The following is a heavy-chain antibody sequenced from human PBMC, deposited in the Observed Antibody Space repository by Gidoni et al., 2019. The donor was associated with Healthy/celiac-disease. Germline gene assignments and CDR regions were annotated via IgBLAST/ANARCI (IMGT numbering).Heavy chain of an antibody. V-gene: IGHV3-53*01. J-gene: IGHJ4*02. CDR1: GFTVSSNY. Sequence: EVQLVESGGGLIQPGGPLRLSCAASGFTVSSNYMSWVRQATGKGRGWVSVIYSGGSTYYADAVKGRVTISRDNSKNTLYLQMNSLRAEDTAVYYCAVGGSYVDYWGQGTLVTVSA. CDR3: AVGGSYVDY. CDR2: IYSGGST. D-gene: IGHD1-26*01.